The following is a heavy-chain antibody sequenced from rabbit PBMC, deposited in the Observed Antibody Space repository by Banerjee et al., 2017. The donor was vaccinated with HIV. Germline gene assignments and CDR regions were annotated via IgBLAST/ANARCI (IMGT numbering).Heavy chain of an antibody. D-gene: IGHD4-1*01. CDR2: IYTGSGST. CDR1: GFDFSSYG. V-gene: IGHV1S45*01. J-gene: IGHJ4*01. Sequence: QEQLVESGGGLVQPGGSLKLSCKASGFDFSSYGVNWVRQAPGKGLEWIGCIYTGSGSTVYATWAKGRFTISRTSSTTVALQMTSLTAADTATYFCARDLAGVIGWNFNLWGPGTLVTVS. CDR3: ARDLAGVIGWNFNL.